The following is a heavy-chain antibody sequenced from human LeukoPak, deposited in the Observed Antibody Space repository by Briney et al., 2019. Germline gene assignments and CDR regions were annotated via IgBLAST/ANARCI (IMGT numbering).Heavy chain of an antibody. CDR2: IYYSGSA. V-gene: IGHV4-59*01. J-gene: IGHJ4*02. CDR3: ARVGDSSGYSVLDS. CDR1: GGSISGYY. D-gene: IGHD3-22*01. Sequence: SETLSLTCTVSGGSISGYYWSLIRRPPGKGLQWIGHIYYSGSADYNASLKSRATMFVDTSKNEFSLTLRSVTAADTAVYYCARVGDSSGYSVLDSWGQGTLVTVSS.